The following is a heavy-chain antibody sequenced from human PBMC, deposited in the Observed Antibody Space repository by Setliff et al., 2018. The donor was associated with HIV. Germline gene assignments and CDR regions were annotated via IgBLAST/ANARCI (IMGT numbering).Heavy chain of an antibody. J-gene: IGHJ3*02. Sequence: GGSLRLSCAASGFTFSTYAMHWVRQAPGKGLEWVAVISYDGSNKYYADSVKGRFTISRDNSKNTLYLQMNSLRIEDSGAYYCARSKGHLYYDDDTGYVLRAFDIWGQGTMVTVSS. CDR1: GFTFSTYA. CDR2: ISYDGSNK. D-gene: IGHD3-22*01. V-gene: IGHV3-30*04. CDR3: ARSKGHLYYDDDTGYVLRAFDI.